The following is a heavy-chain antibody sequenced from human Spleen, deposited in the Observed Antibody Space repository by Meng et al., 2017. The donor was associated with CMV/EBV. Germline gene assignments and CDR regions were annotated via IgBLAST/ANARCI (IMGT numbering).Heavy chain of an antibody. CDR2: IKQDGSEK. J-gene: IGHJ4*02. CDR1: ACTFTPYR. CDR3: AKDEGARGHKAY. V-gene: IGHV3-7*04. Sequence: GESLKISCAASACTFTPYRVNWVRQSPGKGLEWVANIKQDGSEKFYADSVKGRFTISRDNAQKSLYLEMSNLRVEDTAVYYCAKDEGARGHKAYWGQGTLVTVSS.